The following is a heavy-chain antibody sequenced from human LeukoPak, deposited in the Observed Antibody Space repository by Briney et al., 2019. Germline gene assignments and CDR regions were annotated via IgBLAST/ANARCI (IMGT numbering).Heavy chain of an antibody. Sequence: KMSCPTLVKPTQTLTLTCTFSGFSLSTSGVGVGWIRQPPGNALEWLSLIYWDDGIRYSPSLKSRLTITKDSSKNQVVLTMTNMDPVDTDTYYCAHSFAYCSSTSCYILGKRWFDPWGQGTLVTVSS. CDR3: AHSFAYCSSTSCYILGKRWFDP. CDR1: GFSLSTSGVG. CDR2: IYWDDGI. V-gene: IGHV2-5*02. J-gene: IGHJ5*02. D-gene: IGHD2-2*02.